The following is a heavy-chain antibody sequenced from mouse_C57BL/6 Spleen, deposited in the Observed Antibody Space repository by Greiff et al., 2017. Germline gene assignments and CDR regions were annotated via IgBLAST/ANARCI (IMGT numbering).Heavy chain of an antibody. CDR3: ARMENWDGGYFDV. Sequence: QVQLQQPGAELVRPGSSVKLSCKASGYTFTSYWMHWVKQRPIQGLEWIGNIDPSDSETHYNQKFKDKATLTVDKSSSTAYMQLSSLTSEDSAVYDCARMENWDGGYFDVWGTGTTVTVSS. D-gene: IGHD4-1*01. V-gene: IGHV1-52*01. CDR2: IDPSDSET. CDR1: GYTFTSYW. J-gene: IGHJ1*03.